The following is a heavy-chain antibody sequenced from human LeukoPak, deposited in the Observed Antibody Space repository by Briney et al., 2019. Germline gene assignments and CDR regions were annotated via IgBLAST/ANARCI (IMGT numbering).Heavy chain of an antibody. D-gene: IGHD6-6*01. CDR2: ISSGSSTT. CDR3: ARDIIATPPGY. Sequence: PGGSLRLSCAASGFTFSSYSMNWVRQAPRKGLEWVSYISSGSSTTYYADSVKGRFTISRDNAKNSLYLQMNSLRAEDTAVYYCARDIIATPPGYWGQGTLVTVSS. CDR1: GFTFSSYS. J-gene: IGHJ4*02. V-gene: IGHV3-48*01.